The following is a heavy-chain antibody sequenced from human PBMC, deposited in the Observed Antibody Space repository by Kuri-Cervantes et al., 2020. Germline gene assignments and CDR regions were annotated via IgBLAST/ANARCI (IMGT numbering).Heavy chain of an antibody. CDR3: ARGAQNLIGPGIAAAGPPDV. Sequence: SVKVSCKASGYTFTSYYMHWVRQAPGQGLEWMGGIIPIFGTANYAQKFQGRVTITTDESTSTAYMELSSLRSEDTAVYYCARGAQNLIGPGIAAAGPPDVWGKGTTVTVSS. CDR2: IIPIFGTA. CDR1: GYTFTSYY. D-gene: IGHD6-13*01. V-gene: IGHV1-69*05. J-gene: IGHJ6*04.